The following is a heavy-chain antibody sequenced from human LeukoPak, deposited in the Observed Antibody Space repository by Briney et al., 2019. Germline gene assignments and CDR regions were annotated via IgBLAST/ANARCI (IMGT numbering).Heavy chain of an antibody. J-gene: IGHJ5*02. Sequence: GRSLRLSCAASGFTFDDYGMSWVRQPPRKGLEWVSGINWNGGSTGYADSVKGRFTISRDNAKNSLYLQMNSLRAEDTALYHCAREGEGAVAAYNWFDPWGQGTLVTVSS. V-gene: IGHV3-20*01. CDR3: AREGEGAVAAYNWFDP. CDR2: INWNGGST. D-gene: IGHD6-19*01. CDR1: GFTFDDYG.